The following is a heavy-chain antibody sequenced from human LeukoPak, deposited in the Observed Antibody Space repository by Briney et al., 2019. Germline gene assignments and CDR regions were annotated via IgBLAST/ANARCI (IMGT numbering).Heavy chain of an antibody. Sequence: GGSPRLSCAASGFTFADYAMHCVRPAPRGGLEWVSLISGDATSTYCADSVKGRFTISRDNSKNSLYLQMNSLRTEDTALYYCAKDLGPTGAGWFDPWGQGTLVTVSS. CDR3: AKDLGPTGAGWFDP. CDR1: GFTFADYA. V-gene: IGHV3-43*02. CDR2: ISGDATST. J-gene: IGHJ5*02. D-gene: IGHD1-14*01.